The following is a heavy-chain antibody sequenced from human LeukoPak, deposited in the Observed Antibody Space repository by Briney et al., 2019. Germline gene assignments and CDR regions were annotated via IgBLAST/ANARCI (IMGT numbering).Heavy chain of an antibody. D-gene: IGHD3-22*01. V-gene: IGHV3-11*04. J-gene: IGHJ4*02. CDR2: ISSSGSTI. CDR3: ARGRYYYDSSGYPDY. CDR1: GFTFSDYY. Sequence: GGSLRLSFAASGFTFSDYYMSWIRQAPGKGLEWVSYISSSGSTIYYADSVEGRFTISRDNAKNSLYLQMNSLRAEDTAVYYCARGRYYYDSSGYPDYWGQGTLVTVSS.